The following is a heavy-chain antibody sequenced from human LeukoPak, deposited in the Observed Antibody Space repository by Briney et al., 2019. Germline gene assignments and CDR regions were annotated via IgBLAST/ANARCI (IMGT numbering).Heavy chain of an antibody. Sequence: ASVKVSCKASGYTFTGYYMHWVRQAPGQGLERMGWINPNSGGTNYAQKFQGSVTMTRDTSISTAYMELSRLRSDDTAVYYCAKEGWLVRQFDYSGQGTLVTASS. CDR3: AKEGWLVRQFDY. CDR2: INPNSGGT. J-gene: IGHJ4*02. D-gene: IGHD6-19*01. CDR1: GYTFTGYY. V-gene: IGHV1-2*02.